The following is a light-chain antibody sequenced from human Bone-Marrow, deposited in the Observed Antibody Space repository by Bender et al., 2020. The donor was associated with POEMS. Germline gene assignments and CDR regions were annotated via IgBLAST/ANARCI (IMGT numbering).Light chain of an antibody. Sequence: QSALTQPASVSGSPGQSLTISCAGTSSDVGSYNLVSWSQQHPGRAPKLMIYDDTNRPSGISDRLSGSKSAKTASLTVSGLQAGDEADYYCSSYTSTYTLDFGIGTKVTVL. V-gene: IGLV2-14*02. CDR3: SSYTSTYTLD. CDR1: SSDVGSYNL. CDR2: DDT. J-gene: IGLJ1*01.